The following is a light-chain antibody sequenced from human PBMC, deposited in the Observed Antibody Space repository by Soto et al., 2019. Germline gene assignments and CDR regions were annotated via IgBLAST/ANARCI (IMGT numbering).Light chain of an antibody. J-gene: IGKJ5*01. Sequence: DIQMTQSPSSLCASVGDRVTITCRASQSISSYLNWYQQKPGKAPKLLIYAASSLQSGVPSRFSGSGSGTDFTLTISRLQPEDFATYYCQQSYSTPHTFGQGTRLE. V-gene: IGKV1-39*01. CDR2: AAS. CDR3: QQSYSTPHT. CDR1: QSISSY.